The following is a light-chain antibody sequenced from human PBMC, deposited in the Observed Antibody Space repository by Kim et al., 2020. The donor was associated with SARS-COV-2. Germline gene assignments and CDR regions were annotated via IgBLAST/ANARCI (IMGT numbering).Light chain of an antibody. CDR2: GNS. V-gene: IGLV1-40*01. CDR1: RSKIGAGYD. CDR3: QSYDSSLSGYV. Sequence: QRVNLSCTGSRSKIGAGYDVHWYQQLPGTAPKLLIYGNSTRPSGVPDRFSGSKSGTSASLAITGLQAEDEADYYCQSYDSSLSGYVFGTGTKVTVL. J-gene: IGLJ1*01.